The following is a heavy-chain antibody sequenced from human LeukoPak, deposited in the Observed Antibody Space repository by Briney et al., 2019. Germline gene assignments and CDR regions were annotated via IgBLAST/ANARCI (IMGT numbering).Heavy chain of an antibody. Sequence: GGSLRLSCAASGFTFSSYGMHWVRQAPGKGLEGVAVISYDGSNKYYADSVKGRFTISRDNSKNTLYLQMNSLRAEDTAVYYCAKDELGYSYGPGYWGQGTLVTVSS. CDR2: ISYDGSNK. CDR1: GFTFSSYG. V-gene: IGHV3-30*18. J-gene: IGHJ4*02. CDR3: AKDELGYSYGPGY. D-gene: IGHD5-18*01.